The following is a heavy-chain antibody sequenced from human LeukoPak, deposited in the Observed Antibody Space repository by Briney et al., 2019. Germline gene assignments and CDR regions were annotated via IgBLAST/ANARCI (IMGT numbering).Heavy chain of an antibody. CDR3: ARPPLF. Sequence: PSETLSLTCTVSGGSISSTIYYWAWIRQPPGKGLEWIGSFSYSGNTFYNSSLTSRVSISEDTSKNQFSLKLTSVTAADTAVYYCARPPLFWGQGILVTVSS. V-gene: IGHV4-39*01. J-gene: IGHJ4*02. CDR2: FSYSGNT. CDR1: GGSISSTIYY.